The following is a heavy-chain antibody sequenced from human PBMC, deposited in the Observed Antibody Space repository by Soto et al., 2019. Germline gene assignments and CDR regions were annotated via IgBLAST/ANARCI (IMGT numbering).Heavy chain of an antibody. V-gene: IGHV3-7*03. J-gene: IGHJ4*02. CDR2: IIKDGSER. CDR1: GFTFSSYW. Sequence: GGSLRLSCAASGFTFSSYWMTWVRQAPGKGLEWVANIIKDGSERSYVDSVKGRFIISRDNAKNSLYLEMNSLRVEDTAVYYCAGDWGGLGYWGQGTLVTVSS. D-gene: IGHD3-10*01. CDR3: AGDWGGLGY.